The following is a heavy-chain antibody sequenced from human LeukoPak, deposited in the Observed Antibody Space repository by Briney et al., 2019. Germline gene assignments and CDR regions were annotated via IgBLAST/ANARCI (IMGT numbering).Heavy chain of an antibody. CDR1: GGSFSAYY. Sequence: SETLSLTCGVSGGSFSAYYWSWIRQPPGKGLELIGEINHSGRTNYNPSLKSRVTISVDTSKNQFSLNLSSVTAADTAVYYCARSPLTGNYGDWFDPWGQGTLVIVSS. CDR3: ARSPLTGNYGDWFDP. D-gene: IGHD3-9*01. J-gene: IGHJ5*02. V-gene: IGHV4-34*01. CDR2: INHSGRT.